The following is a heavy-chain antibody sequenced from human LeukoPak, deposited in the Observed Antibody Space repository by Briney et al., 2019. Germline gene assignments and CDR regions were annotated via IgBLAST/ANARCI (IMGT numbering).Heavy chain of an antibody. CDR3: ARGGGSSSHN. CDR1: GFTFSSYG. Sequence: GGSLRLSCAASGFTFSSYGMHWVRQAPGKGLEWVAFIRYDGSNKYYADSVKGRSTISRDNSKNTLYLQMNSLRAEDTAVYYCARGGGSSSHNWGQGTLVTVSS. CDR2: IRYDGSNK. V-gene: IGHV3-30*02. D-gene: IGHD6-6*01. J-gene: IGHJ4*02.